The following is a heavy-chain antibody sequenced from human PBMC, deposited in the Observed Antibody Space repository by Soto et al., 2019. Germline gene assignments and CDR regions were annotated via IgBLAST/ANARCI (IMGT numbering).Heavy chain of an antibody. CDR1: GGSISSYY. V-gene: IGHV4-59*12. D-gene: IGHD3-10*01. CDR2: IYYSGST. CDR3: ARDKITGLFDY. Sequence: SETLSLTCTVSGGSISSYYWSWIRQPPGKGLEWIGSIYYSGSTYYNPSLKSRVTISVDTSKSQFSLKLTSVTAADTAVYYCARDKITGLFDYWGQRTLVTVSS. J-gene: IGHJ4*02.